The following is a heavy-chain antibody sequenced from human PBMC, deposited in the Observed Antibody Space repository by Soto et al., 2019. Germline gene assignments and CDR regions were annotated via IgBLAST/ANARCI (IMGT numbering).Heavy chain of an antibody. CDR2: IIPIFGTA. D-gene: IGHD2-15*01. J-gene: IGHJ4*02. CDR1: GGTFSSYA. V-gene: IGHV1-69*12. CDR3: ARRLTHGGADY. Sequence: QVQLVQSGAEVKKPGSSVKVSCKASGGTFSSYAISWVRQAPGQGLEWMGGIIPIFGTANYAQKFQGRVTITADESTITAYPELRSMTSVDTAVFHCARRLTHGGADYWGQGTLVTVSS.